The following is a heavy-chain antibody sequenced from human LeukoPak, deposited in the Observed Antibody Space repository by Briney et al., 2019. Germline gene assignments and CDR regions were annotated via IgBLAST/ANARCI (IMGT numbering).Heavy chain of an antibody. CDR3: ARGRSGYYYSLFDY. CDR1: GGSISSYY. J-gene: IGHJ4*02. Sequence: SETLSLTCTVSGGSISSYYWSWIRQPPGKGLEWIGYIYYSGSTNYNPSLKSRVTISVDTSKNQFSLKLSSVTAADTAVYYCARGRSGYYYSLFDYWGQGTLVTVSS. V-gene: IGHV4-59*08. D-gene: IGHD3-22*01. CDR2: IYYSGST.